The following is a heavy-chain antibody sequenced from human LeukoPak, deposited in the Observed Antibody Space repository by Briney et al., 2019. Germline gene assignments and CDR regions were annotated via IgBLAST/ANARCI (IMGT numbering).Heavy chain of an antibody. Sequence: GESLKISCKASGYTFSGQWIGWVRQVPGRGLEWVGMIHPSDSDTRYSPSFEGHVTFSVDTSTRVVYLQWGSLRASDTAMYYCARPSGEYSSGWYPPGYWGQGTLVTVSS. V-gene: IGHV5-51*01. J-gene: IGHJ4*02. D-gene: IGHD6-19*01. CDR3: ARPSGEYSSGWYPPGY. CDR2: IHPSDSDT. CDR1: GYTFSGQW.